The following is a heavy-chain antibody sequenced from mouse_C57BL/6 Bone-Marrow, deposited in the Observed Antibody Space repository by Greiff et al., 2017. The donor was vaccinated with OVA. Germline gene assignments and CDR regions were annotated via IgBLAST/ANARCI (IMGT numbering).Heavy chain of an antibody. J-gene: IGHJ2*01. Sequence: VQLQQSGGGLVKPGGSLKLSCAASGFTFSDYGMHWVRQAPEKGLEWVAYISSGSGTIYYADTVKGRFTISRDNAKNTLFLQMTSLRSEDTAMYYCARPGYYGSSPFDYWGQGTTLTVSS. CDR1: GFTFSDYG. CDR3: ARPGYYGSSPFDY. D-gene: IGHD1-1*01. V-gene: IGHV5-17*01. CDR2: ISSGSGTI.